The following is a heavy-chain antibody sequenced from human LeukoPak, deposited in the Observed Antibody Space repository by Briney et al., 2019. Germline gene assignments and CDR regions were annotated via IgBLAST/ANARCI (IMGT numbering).Heavy chain of an antibody. CDR3: AKDHLPGIVVADRDY. CDR1: GFTFNRYG. Sequence: GGTLRLSCAASGFTFNRYGMSWVRQAPGKGLEWVSAISGSGGTAYYADSVRGRFTISRDNSKNTLYLQINSLRAEDTAVYYCAKDHLPGIVVADRDYWGQGTLVTISS. J-gene: IGHJ4*02. D-gene: IGHD6-19*01. CDR2: ISGSGGTA. V-gene: IGHV3-23*01.